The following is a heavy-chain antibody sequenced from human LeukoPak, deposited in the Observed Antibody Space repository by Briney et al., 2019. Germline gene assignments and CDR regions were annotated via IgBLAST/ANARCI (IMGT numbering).Heavy chain of an antibody. Sequence: ASVKVSCKASGGTFSSYAISWVRQAPGQGLEWMGRIIPILGIANYAQKFQGRVTITADKSTSTAYMELSSLRSEDTAIYYCAKEKETTAPYNWFDPWGQGTLVTVSS. J-gene: IGHJ5*02. CDR2: IIPILGIA. D-gene: IGHD4-11*01. CDR3: AKEKETTAPYNWFDP. CDR1: GGTFSSYA. V-gene: IGHV1-69*04.